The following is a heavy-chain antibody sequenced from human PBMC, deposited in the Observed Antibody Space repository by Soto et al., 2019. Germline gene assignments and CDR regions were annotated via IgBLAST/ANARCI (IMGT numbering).Heavy chain of an antibody. J-gene: IGHJ4*02. D-gene: IGHD5-12*01. CDR3: ARDPLVATTFDY. Sequence: KPSETLSLTCAVSGYSISSGYYWGWIRQPPGKGLEWIGSIYHSGSTYYNPSLKSRVTISVDTSKNQFSLKLSSVTAADTAVYYCARDPLVATTFDYWGQGTLVTVSS. CDR1: GYSISSGYY. CDR2: IYHSGST. V-gene: IGHV4-38-2*02.